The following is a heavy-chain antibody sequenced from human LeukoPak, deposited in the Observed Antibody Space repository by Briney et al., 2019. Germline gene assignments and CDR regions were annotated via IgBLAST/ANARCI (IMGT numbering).Heavy chain of an antibody. Sequence: GGSLRLPCAASGFTFSSYAMSWVRQAPGKGLEWVSAISGSGGSTYYADSVKGRFTISRDNSKNTLYLQMNSLRAEDTAVYYCAKVSSYDSSGYDAFDIWGQGTMVTVSS. CDR3: AKVSSYDSSGYDAFDI. CDR2: ISGSGGST. J-gene: IGHJ3*02. D-gene: IGHD3-22*01. CDR1: GFTFSSYA. V-gene: IGHV3-23*01.